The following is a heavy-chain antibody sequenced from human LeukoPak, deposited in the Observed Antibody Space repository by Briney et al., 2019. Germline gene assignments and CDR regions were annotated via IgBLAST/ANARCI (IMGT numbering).Heavy chain of an antibody. Sequence: GGSLRLSCAASGFTFSTYTMNWVRQAPGKGMEWVSAISGSGAKTYYADFVKGRFTISRDNSKNTLYLQMNSLRAEDTAVYYCARRSGIAVAGAFDYWGQGTLVTVSS. J-gene: IGHJ4*02. CDR3: ARRSGIAVAGAFDY. CDR2: ISGSGAKT. V-gene: IGHV3-23*01. D-gene: IGHD6-19*01. CDR1: GFTFSTYT.